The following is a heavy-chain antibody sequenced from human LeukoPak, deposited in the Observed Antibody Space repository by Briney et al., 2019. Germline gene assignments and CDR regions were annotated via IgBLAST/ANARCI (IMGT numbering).Heavy chain of an antibody. J-gene: IGHJ4*02. Sequence: GGSLRLSCAASGFTFRSSWMSWVRQTPGKGLEWLANIKQDGRERYYVDSVKGRFTISRDNSKNTLYLQMNSLRAEDTAVYYCAVFGGSYFPQFDYWGQGTLVTVSS. CDR1: GFTFRSSW. CDR2: IKQDGRER. CDR3: AVFGGSYFPQFDY. D-gene: IGHD1-26*01. V-gene: IGHV3-7*03.